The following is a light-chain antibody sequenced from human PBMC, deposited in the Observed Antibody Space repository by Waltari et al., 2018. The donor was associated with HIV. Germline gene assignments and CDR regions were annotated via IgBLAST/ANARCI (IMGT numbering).Light chain of an antibody. CDR1: ALPRQF. Sequence: SYELAQPPSVSVSPGQTARLTCSGDALPRQFVHWYQQKPGQAPLVVIYKDPERPSGIPEGFSGFISGTTATLTISAVQAEDEADYYCQSADITGTLGVFGGGTRLTV. V-gene: IGLV3-25*03. CDR3: QSADITGTLGV. CDR2: KDP. J-gene: IGLJ2*01.